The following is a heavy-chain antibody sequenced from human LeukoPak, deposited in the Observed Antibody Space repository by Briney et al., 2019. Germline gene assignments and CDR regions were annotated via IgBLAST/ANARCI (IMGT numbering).Heavy chain of an antibody. CDR2: TYYRSKWSN. J-gene: IGHJ5*02. V-gene: IGHV6-1*01. Sequence: SQTLSLTCAISGDSVSSNSASWNWLRQSQSRGLEWLGRTYYRSKWSNDYAPSVKSRITINPDTSRNQFSLQLNSVTPEDTAVYYCARDRDSDYEWGPFDPWGQGTLVTVSS. CDR1: GDSVSSNSAS. D-gene: IGHD4-11*01. CDR3: ARDRDSDYEWGPFDP.